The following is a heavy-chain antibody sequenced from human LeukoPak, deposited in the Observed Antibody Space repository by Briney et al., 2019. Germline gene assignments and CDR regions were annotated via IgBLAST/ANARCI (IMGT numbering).Heavy chain of an antibody. CDR3: AKSLSGIGAFDI. J-gene: IGHJ3*02. CDR2: ISGSGGST. V-gene: IGHV3-23*01. D-gene: IGHD1-26*01. Sequence: GGSLRLSCAASGFTFSSYGMSWVRQAPGKGLEWVSAISGSGGSTYYADSEKGRFTISRDNSKNTLYLQMNSLRAEDTAVYYCAKSLSGIGAFDIWGQGTMVTVSS. CDR1: GFTFSSYG.